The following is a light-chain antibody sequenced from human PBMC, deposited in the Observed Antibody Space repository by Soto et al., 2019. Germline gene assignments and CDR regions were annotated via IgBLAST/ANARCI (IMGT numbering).Light chain of an antibody. Sequence: DIQMTQSPSSLSASVGDRVTITCRASQSISNFLNWYQQKPGKAPNLLIYAASSLRSGVPSRFSGSGSGTDFTLTISSLQPEDFATYYCQQSYSAPQFTFAHGTKVDIK. CDR3: QQSYSAPQFT. CDR2: AAS. CDR1: QSISNF. V-gene: IGKV1-39*01. J-gene: IGKJ3*01.